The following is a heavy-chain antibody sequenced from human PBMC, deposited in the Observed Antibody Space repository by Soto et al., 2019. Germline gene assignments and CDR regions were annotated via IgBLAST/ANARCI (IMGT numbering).Heavy chain of an antibody. CDR1: GGSFSGYY. D-gene: IGHD5-18*01. CDR2: INHSGST. Sequence: SETLSLTCAVYGGSFSGYYWSWIRQPPGKGLEWIGEINHSGSTNYNPSLKSRVTISVDTSKNQFSLKLSSVTAADTAVYYCERQGYSYAPDYWGQGTLVTVSS. V-gene: IGHV4-34*01. J-gene: IGHJ4*02. CDR3: ERQGYSYAPDY.